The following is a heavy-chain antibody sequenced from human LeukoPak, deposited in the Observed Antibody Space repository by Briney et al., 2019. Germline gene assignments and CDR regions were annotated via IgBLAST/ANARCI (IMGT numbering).Heavy chain of an antibody. Sequence: GGSLRLSCAASGFTFNSYAMSWVRQAPGKGLEWVSAISVSGDDTYYADSVKGRFTISRDNSKNTLFLQVSSLRSEDTAVYYCAQQLGYCRSGTCYFPYWGQGTLVTVSS. CDR3: AQQLGYCRSGTCYFPY. CDR1: GFTFNSYA. J-gene: IGHJ4*02. CDR2: ISVSGDDT. D-gene: IGHD2-15*01. V-gene: IGHV3-23*01.